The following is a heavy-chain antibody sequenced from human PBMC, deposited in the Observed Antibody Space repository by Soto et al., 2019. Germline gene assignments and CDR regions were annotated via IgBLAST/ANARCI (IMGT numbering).Heavy chain of an antibody. V-gene: IGHV4-34*01. J-gene: IGHJ6*02. Sequence: SETLSLTCAVYGGSFSGYYWSWIRQPPGKGLEWIGEINHSGSTNYNPSLKSRVTISVDTSKNQFSLKLSSVTAADTAVYYCARDHYYGSGSYYVGMDVWGQGTTVTVSS. CDR2: INHSGST. D-gene: IGHD3-10*01. CDR1: GGSFSGYY. CDR3: ARDHYYGSGSYYVGMDV.